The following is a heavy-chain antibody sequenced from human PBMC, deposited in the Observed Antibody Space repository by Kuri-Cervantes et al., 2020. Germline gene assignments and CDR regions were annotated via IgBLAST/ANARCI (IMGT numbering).Heavy chain of an antibody. Sequence: LTCAVSGFAFCNAWITWVLQAPGKGLEWFGRIKSKTDGGTTDNAAPVKGRFTIPREDSKNTLYLQMNSLKTEDTAVYYCTTGASSSWYELDYWGRGTLVTVSS. V-gene: IGHV3-15*01. CDR3: TTGASSSWYELDY. CDR1: GFAFCNAW. J-gene: IGHJ4*02. D-gene: IGHD6-13*01. CDR2: IKSKTDGGTT.